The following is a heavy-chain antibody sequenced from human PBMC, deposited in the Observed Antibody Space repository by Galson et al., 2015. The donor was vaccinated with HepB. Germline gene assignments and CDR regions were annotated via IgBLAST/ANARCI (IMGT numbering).Heavy chain of an antibody. Sequence: TLSLTCTVSGGSISSGSYYWSWIRQPAGKGLEWIGRIYTSGSTNYNPSLKSRVTMSVDTSKNQFSLKLSSVTAADTAVYYCARAESELFDAFDIWGQGTMVTVSS. J-gene: IGHJ3*02. CDR3: ARAESELFDAFDI. CDR1: GGSISSGSYY. V-gene: IGHV4-61*02. CDR2: IYTSGST. D-gene: IGHD1-14*01.